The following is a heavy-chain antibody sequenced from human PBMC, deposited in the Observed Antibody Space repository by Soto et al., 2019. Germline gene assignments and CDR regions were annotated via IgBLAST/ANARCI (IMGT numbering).Heavy chain of an antibody. Sequence: QVQLQESGPGLVKPSQTLSLTCTVSGGSISSGDYYWSWIRQPPGKGLEWIGYIYYSGSTYYNPSLKRRVTISVDTSKNQFSLKLSSVTAADTAVYYCAREGTMTLYYYYGMDVWGQGTTVTVSS. J-gene: IGHJ6*02. CDR2: IYYSGST. CDR1: GGSISSGDYY. V-gene: IGHV4-30-4*01. D-gene: IGHD3-22*01. CDR3: AREGTMTLYYYYGMDV.